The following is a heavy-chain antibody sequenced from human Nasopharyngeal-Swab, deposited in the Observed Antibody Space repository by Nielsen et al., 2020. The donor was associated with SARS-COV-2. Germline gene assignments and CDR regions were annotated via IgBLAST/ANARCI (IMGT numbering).Heavy chain of an antibody. J-gene: IGHJ4*02. CDR3: ARDLEYNWNEGYYFDY. V-gene: IGHV3-21*01. CDR2: ISSSSSYI. Sequence: GESLKISCEASGFTFNSYWMNWVRQAPGKGLEWVSSISSSSSYIYYADSVKGRFTISRDNAKNSLYLQMNSLRAEDTAVYYCARDLEYNWNEGYYFDYWGQGTLVTVSS. CDR1: GFTFNSYW. D-gene: IGHD1-1*01.